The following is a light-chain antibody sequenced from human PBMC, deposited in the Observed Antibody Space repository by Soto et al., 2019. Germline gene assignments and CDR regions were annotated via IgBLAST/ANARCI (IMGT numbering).Light chain of an antibody. CDR2: EVN. CDR1: NSDVGGYNY. V-gene: IGLV2-8*01. J-gene: IGLJ2*01. CDR3: SSYAGSNNLV. Sequence: QSALTQPPSASGSPGQSVTISCTGTNSDVGGYNYVSRFQQHPGKAPQLMIFEVNKQPSGVPDRFSGSKSGNTASLTVSGLQAEDEADYYCSSYAGSNNLVFGGGTKLTVL.